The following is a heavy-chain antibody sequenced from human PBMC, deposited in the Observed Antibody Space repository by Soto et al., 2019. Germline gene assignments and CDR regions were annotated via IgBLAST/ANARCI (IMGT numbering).Heavy chain of an antibody. V-gene: IGHV3-48*01. CDR1: GFTFSTFW. D-gene: IGHD5-18*01. J-gene: IGHJ4*02. Sequence: GGSLRLSCAASGFTFSTFWMNWVRQAPGKGLEWVSYISSSSTIYYADSVKGRFTISRDNAKNSLYLQMNSLRAEDTAGYYCARDYSSYGPFDYWGQGTLVTVSS. CDR2: ISSSSTI. CDR3: ARDYSSYGPFDY.